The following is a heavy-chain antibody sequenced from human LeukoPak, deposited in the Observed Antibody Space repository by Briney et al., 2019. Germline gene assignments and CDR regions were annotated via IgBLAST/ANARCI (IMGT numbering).Heavy chain of an antibody. D-gene: IGHD6-13*01. CDR3: ARVGTPLGSTWYSGH. CDR2: INPKTGGT. J-gene: IGHJ4*02. V-gene: IGHV1-2*02. CDR1: GYTFADYY. Sequence: ASVKVSCKTSGYTFADYYLHWVRRAPGQGLEWMGWINPKTGGTDYAQEFQGRVTMTRDTSISTAYMELSRLRSDDTAVFYCARVGTPLGSTWYSGHWGQGTLVTVSS.